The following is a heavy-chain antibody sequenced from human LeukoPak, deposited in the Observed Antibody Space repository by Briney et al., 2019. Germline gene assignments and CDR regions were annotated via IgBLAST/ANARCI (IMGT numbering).Heavy chain of an antibody. V-gene: IGHV3-21*01. CDR2: ISSSSSYI. Sequence: AGGSLRLSCAASGFTFSSYSMNWVRQAPGKGLEWVSSISSSSSYIYYADSVKGRFTISRDNAKNSLYLQMNSLRAEDTAAYYCARDLKNYYDSSGYWGQGTLVTVSS. D-gene: IGHD3-22*01. CDR3: ARDLKNYYDSSGY. J-gene: IGHJ4*02. CDR1: GFTFSSYS.